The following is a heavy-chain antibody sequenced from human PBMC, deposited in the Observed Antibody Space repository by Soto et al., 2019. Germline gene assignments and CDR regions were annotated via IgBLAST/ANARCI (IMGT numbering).Heavy chain of an antibody. CDR1: GGSFSGYY. V-gene: IGHV4-34*01. D-gene: IGHD3-3*01. CDR3: ARVGPYYDFWSGYYWWFDP. J-gene: IGHJ5*02. Sequence: PSETLSLTCAVYGGSFSGYYWSWLRQPPGKGLEWIGEINHSGSTNYNPSLKSRVTISVDTSKNQFSLKLSSVTAADTAVYYCARVGPYYDFWSGYYWWFDPWGQGTLVTVSS. CDR2: INHSGST.